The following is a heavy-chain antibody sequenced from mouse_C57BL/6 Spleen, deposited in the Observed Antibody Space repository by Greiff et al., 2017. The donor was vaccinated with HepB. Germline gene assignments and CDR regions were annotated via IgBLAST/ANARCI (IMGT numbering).Heavy chain of an antibody. V-gene: IGHV1-26*01. CDR1: GYTFTDYY. J-gene: IGHJ2*01. CDR3: ARSVYDGYYGY. CDR2: INPNNGGT. Sequence: EVQLQQSGPELVKPGASVKISCKASGYTFTDYYMNWVKQSHGKSLEWIGDINPNNGGTSYNQKFKGKATLTVDKSSSTAYMELRSLTSEDSAVYYCARSVYDGYYGYWGQGTTLTVSS. D-gene: IGHD2-3*01.